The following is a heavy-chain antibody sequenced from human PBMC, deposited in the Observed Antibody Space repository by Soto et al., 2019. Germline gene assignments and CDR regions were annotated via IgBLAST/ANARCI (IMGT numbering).Heavy chain of an antibody. CDR2: INPGTGSA. Sequence: QVPLVQSGAEVKKPGASVEVSCKASGYTFPTYAIHWVRQAPGQRLEWMGWINPGTGSAIYSRMFQGRVTFTRDTSASTAYMELDSLTSEDTAVYYCAREVTTVSRFDYWGQGTLVTVSS. CDR3: AREVTTVSRFDY. CDR1: GYTFPTYA. J-gene: IGHJ4*02. D-gene: IGHD4-17*01. V-gene: IGHV1-3*01.